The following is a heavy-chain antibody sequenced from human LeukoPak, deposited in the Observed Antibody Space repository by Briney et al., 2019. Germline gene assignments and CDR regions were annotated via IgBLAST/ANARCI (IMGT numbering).Heavy chain of an antibody. CDR2: IYYSGST. V-gene: IGHV4-59*01. CDR3: ASENYDILTGYQQYYYYMDV. Sequence: SETLSLTCTVSGGSISSYYWSWIRQPPGKGLEWIGYIYYSGSTNYNPSLKSRVTISVDTSKNQFSLKLSSVTAADTAVYYCASENYDILTGYQQYYYYMDVWGKGTTVTISS. CDR1: GGSISSYY. D-gene: IGHD3-9*01. J-gene: IGHJ6*03.